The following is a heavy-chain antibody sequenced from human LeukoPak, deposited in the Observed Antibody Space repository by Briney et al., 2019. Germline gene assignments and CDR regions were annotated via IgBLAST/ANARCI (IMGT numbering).Heavy chain of an antibody. J-gene: IGHJ4*02. V-gene: IGHV3-23*01. CDR1: GFTFSSYA. Sequence: GGSLRLSCAASGFTFSSYAMSWVRQAPGKGLEWVSAISGSGGIIYYADSVKGRFTISRDNSKNMLFLQMNSLSADDTAVYHCAKAAIAESSNWYGIDYWGQGTLVTVSS. D-gene: IGHD6-13*01. CDR3: AKAAIAESSNWYGIDY. CDR2: ISGSGGII.